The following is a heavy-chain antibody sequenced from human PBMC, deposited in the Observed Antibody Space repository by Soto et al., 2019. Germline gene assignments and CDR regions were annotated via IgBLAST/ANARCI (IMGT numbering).Heavy chain of an antibody. CDR1: GFSLSTTGVG. CDR2: FYWDDDK. D-gene: IGHD2-21*02. J-gene: IGHJ6*02. V-gene: IGHV2-5*02. Sequence: QITLKESGPTLVKPTQTLTLTCTFSGFSLSTTGVGVGWIRQPPGKALEWLALFYWDDDKRYNPSLNSRLTITKDTSKNQVVLAMTNMDPVDTATYYCVQSRCGGDCLQSYSSHSYYGLDVWGQGTTVTVSS. CDR3: VQSRCGGDCLQSYSSHSYYGLDV.